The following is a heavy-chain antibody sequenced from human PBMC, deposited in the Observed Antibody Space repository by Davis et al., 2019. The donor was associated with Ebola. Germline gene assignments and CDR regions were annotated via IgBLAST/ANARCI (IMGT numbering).Heavy chain of an antibody. CDR2: VNPSGGST. CDR3: ASGTYYGSGSYIDY. CDR1: GYTFTSYY. V-gene: IGHV1-46*01. D-gene: IGHD3-10*01. J-gene: IGHJ4*02. Sequence: AASVKVSCKAFGYTFTSYYIHWVRQTPGQGLAWMGIVNPSGGSTTYAQKFQGRVTMTRDTSTSTVYMELSSLRSEDTAVYYCASGTYYGSGSYIDYWGQGTLVTVSS.